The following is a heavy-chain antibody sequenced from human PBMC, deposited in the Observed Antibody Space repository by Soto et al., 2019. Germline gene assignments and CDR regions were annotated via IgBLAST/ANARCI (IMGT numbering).Heavy chain of an antibody. J-gene: IGHJ6*02. CDR1: GYTFTSYY. V-gene: IGHV1-46*01. Sequence: VSCKASGYTFTSYYMHWVRQAPGQGLEWMGIINPSGGSTSYAQKFQGRVTMTRDTSTSTVYMELSSLRSEDTAVYYCARDYFAAAAGTGDYYYYYGMDAWGQGTTVTVSS. D-gene: IGHD6-13*01. CDR3: ARDYFAAAAGTGDYYYYYGMDA. CDR2: INPSGGST.